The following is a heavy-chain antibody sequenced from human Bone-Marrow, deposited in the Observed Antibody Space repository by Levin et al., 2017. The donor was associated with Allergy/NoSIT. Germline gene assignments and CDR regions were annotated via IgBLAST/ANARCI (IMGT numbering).Heavy chain of an antibody. V-gene: IGHV4-31*03. CDR3: ARDRNSGMDV. CDR2: ISHSGRS. J-gene: IGHJ6*02. Sequence: LRLSCTVSGGSISSGGYYWSWIRQHPGKGLEWIGYISHSGRSYYNPSLKSRVTISADTSENQVSLKVSSVTAADTAVYYCARDRNSGMDVWGQGTTVTVSS. CDR1: GGSISSGGYY.